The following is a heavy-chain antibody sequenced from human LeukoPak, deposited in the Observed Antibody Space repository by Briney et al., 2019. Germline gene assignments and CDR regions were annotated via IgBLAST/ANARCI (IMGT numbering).Heavy chain of an antibody. CDR3: ARGPPTYYYDTTPFDY. V-gene: IGHV3-23*01. CDR2: ISGSGGST. D-gene: IGHD3-22*01. J-gene: IGHJ4*02. Sequence: GGSLRLSCAASGFTFSSYAMSWVRQAPGKGLEWVSAISGSGGSTYYADSVKGRFTISRDNSKNTLYLQMNSLRAEDTAVYYCARGPPTYYYDTTPFDYWGQGTLVTVSS. CDR1: GFTFSSYA.